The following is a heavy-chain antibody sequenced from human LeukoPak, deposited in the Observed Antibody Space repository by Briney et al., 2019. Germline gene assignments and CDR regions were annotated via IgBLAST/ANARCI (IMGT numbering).Heavy chain of an antibody. J-gene: IGHJ5*02. D-gene: IGHD4-17*01. V-gene: IGHV3-53*01. CDR1: GVTVSSNY. Sequence: GGSLRLSCAVSGVTVSSNYTRGVREAPGKGLGSGLVIYSRGNTYDANPVRSRFTTSRDNSKNTLYLQMNSLRAEDTAVYYCASTYGDYARGNWFDPWGQGTLVTVSS. CDR3: ASTYGDYARGNWFDP. CDR2: IYSRGNT.